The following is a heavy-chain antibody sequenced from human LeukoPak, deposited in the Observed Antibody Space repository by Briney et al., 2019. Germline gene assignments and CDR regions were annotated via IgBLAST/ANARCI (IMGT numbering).Heavy chain of an antibody. CDR3: ASGLRYFDLYY. CDR1: NGSISSDTYF. D-gene: IGHD3-9*01. CDR2: IYTSGST. J-gene: IGHJ4*02. Sequence: SETLSLTCTVSNGSISSDTYFWSWIRQPAGKGLEWIGRIYTSGSTNYNPSLKSRVTISVDTSKNQFSLKLSSVTAADTAVYYCASGLRYFDLYYWGQGTLVTVSS. V-gene: IGHV4-61*02.